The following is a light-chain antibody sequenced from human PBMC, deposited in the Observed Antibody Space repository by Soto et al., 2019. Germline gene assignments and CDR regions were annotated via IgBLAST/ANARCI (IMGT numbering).Light chain of an antibody. CDR3: QSYDRSSLYV. CDR2: EDR. J-gene: IGLJ1*01. V-gene: IGLV6-57*04. CDR1: SGSIGNNY. Sequence: NFMLTQPHSVSESPGKTVTISCTRSSGSIGNNYVQWYQQRPGSAPTTVIYEDRQRPSGVPDRFSGSIDSSSNSASLTISGLKTEDEADYFCQSYDRSSLYVFGTGTKVTVL.